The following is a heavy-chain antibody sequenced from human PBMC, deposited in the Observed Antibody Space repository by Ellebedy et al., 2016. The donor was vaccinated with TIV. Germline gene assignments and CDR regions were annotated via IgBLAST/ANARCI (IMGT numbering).Heavy chain of an antibody. V-gene: IGHV3-30*03. CDR1: GFTFSSHG. CDR2: ISFDGGNK. Sequence: GESLKISCVVSGFTFSSHGMHWVRQAPGKGLEWVAVISFDGGNKYYADSVKGRFTISRENSENTLFLQMNSLTADDTAVYYCATKVDRFSSADYWGQGTLVTVSS. D-gene: IGHD6-6*01. CDR3: ATKVDRFSSADY. J-gene: IGHJ4*02.